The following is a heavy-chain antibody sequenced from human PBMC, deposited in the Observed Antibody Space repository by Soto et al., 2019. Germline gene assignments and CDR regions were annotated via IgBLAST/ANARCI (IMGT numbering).Heavy chain of an antibody. CDR3: ARRDAVYYYDSSGYYGDFDY. CDR2: IRAYNGNT. CDR1: GYTFTSYG. V-gene: IGHV1-18*04. Sequence: QVQLAQSGAEVKKPGASVKVSCKASGYTFTSYGISWVRQAPGQGLEWMGWIRAYNGNTHYAQKLQGRVTLPTDTSTSTAYMELRSLRSDDTAVYYCARRDAVYYYDSSGYYGDFDYWGQGTLVTVSS. D-gene: IGHD3-22*01. J-gene: IGHJ4*02.